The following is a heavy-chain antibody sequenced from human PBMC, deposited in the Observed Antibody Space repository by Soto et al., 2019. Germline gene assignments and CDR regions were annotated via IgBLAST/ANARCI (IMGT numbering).Heavy chain of an antibody. CDR3: TTEPLADCSSTSCYEHIVVVNVDSDY. CDR1: GFTFSNAW. V-gene: IGHV3-15*07. D-gene: IGHD2-2*01. Sequence: PGGSLRLSCAASGFTFSNAWMNWVRQAPGKGLEWVGRIKSKTDGGTTDYAAPVKGRFTISRDDSKNTLYLQMNSLKTEDTAVYYCTTEPLADCSSTSCYEHIVVVNVDSDYWGQGTLVTVSS. CDR2: IKSKTDGGTT. J-gene: IGHJ4*02.